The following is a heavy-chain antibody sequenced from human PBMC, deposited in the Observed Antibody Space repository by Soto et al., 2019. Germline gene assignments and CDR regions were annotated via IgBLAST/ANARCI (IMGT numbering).Heavy chain of an antibody. D-gene: IGHD4-17*01. V-gene: IGHV1-2*04. Sequence: ASVKVSCKASGYTFTGYYMHWVRQAPGQGLEWMGWINPNSGGTNYAQKFQGWVTMTRDTSISTAYMELSRLRSDDTAVYYCARYCPWEGNDYGDGPGHHYGMDVWGQGTTVTVSS. CDR1: GYTFTGYY. J-gene: IGHJ6*02. CDR2: INPNSGGT. CDR3: ARYCPWEGNDYGDGPGHHYGMDV.